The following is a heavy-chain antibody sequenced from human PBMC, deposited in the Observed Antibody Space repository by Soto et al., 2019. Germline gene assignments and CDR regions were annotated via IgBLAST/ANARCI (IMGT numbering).Heavy chain of an antibody. CDR3: AIVYQPGADYYYGMDV. Sequence: ASVKVSCKASGYTFTSYDINWVRQATGQGLEWMGWMNPNSGNTGYAQKFQGRVTMTRNTSISTAYMELSSLRSEGTAVYYCAIVYQPGADYYYGMDVWGQGTTVTVSS. CDR2: MNPNSGNT. V-gene: IGHV1-8*01. D-gene: IGHD2-2*01. CDR1: GYTFTSYD. J-gene: IGHJ6*02.